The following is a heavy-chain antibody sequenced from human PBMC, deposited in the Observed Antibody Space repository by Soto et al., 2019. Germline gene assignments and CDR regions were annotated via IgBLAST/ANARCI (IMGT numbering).Heavy chain of an antibody. D-gene: IGHD5-18*01. CDR2: ISSSSSTI. Sequence: GGSLRLSCAASGFTFSSYSMNWVRQAPGKGLEWVSYISSSSSTIYYADSVKGRFTISRDNAKNSLYLQMNSLRDEDTAVYYCARSRPGGQLWLGNDAFDIWGQGTMVTVSS. V-gene: IGHV3-48*02. J-gene: IGHJ3*02. CDR1: GFTFSSYS. CDR3: ARSRPGGQLWLGNDAFDI.